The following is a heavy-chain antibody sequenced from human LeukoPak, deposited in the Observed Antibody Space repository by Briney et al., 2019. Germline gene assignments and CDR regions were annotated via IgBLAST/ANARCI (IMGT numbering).Heavy chain of an antibody. Sequence: ASVKASCKASGYTFTSYYMHWVRQAPGLGLEWMGIIRPIGDSTTYAQKFQGRVTMTRDMSTSTVYMELSSLRSEDTAVYYCARDVPYCGGDCHDAFDIWGQGTMVTVSS. CDR2: IRPIGDST. V-gene: IGHV1-46*01. CDR1: GYTFTSYY. J-gene: IGHJ3*02. CDR3: ARDVPYCGGDCHDAFDI. D-gene: IGHD2-21*02.